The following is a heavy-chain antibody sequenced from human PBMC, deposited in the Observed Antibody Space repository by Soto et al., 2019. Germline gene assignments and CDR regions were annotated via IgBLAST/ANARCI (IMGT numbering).Heavy chain of an antibody. CDR3: ARSRWLQSPFDY. CDR1: GLTVSSNY. D-gene: IGHD5-12*01. Sequence: GGSLRLSCAASGLTVSSNYISRVRQAPGKGLEWVSVIYSGGSTYYADSVKGRFTISRDNSKNTLYLQMNSLRAEDTAVYYCARSRWLQSPFDYWGQGTLVTVSS. V-gene: IGHV3-53*01. J-gene: IGHJ4*02. CDR2: IYSGGST.